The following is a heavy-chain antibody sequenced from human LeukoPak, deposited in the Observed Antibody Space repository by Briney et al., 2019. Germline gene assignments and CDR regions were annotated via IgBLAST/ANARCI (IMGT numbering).Heavy chain of an antibody. V-gene: IGHV3-23*01. CDR1: EFSVGSNY. Sequence: GGSLRLSCAASEFSVGSNYMTWVRQAPGKGLEWVSAISGSGFNTYYADSVKGRFTISRDNSKNTLYLQMNSLRAEDTAVYYCAKAQNSSGAFDIWGQGTMVTVSS. D-gene: IGHD6-25*01. CDR3: AKAQNSSGAFDI. CDR2: ISGSGFNT. J-gene: IGHJ3*02.